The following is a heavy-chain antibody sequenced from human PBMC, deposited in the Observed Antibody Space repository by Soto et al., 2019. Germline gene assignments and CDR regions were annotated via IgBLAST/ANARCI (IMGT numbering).Heavy chain of an antibody. CDR2: IYYSGST. CDR3: ARHPAARDYYYYYMDV. J-gene: IGHJ6*03. Sequence: QVQLQESGPGLVKPSETLSLTCTVSGGSISSYYWSWIRQPPGKGLEWIGYIYYSGSTNYNPSLKSRVTISVDTSKNQFSLKLSSVTAADTAVYYCARHPAARDYYYYYMDVWGKGTTVTVSS. V-gene: IGHV4-59*08. CDR1: GGSISSYY. D-gene: IGHD2-2*01.